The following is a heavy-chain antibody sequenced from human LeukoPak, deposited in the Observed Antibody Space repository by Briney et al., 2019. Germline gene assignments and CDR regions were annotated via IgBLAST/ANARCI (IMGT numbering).Heavy chain of an antibody. J-gene: IGHJ3*02. V-gene: IGHV4-39*01. CDR1: GGSISSSNCC. CDR3: ARHGPPITSEYRPPYGAVDI. D-gene: IGHD2/OR15-2a*01. Sequence: SETLSLTCTVSGGSISSSNCCWGWIRQPPGKGPEVIGSMYYSGSTYYNPSLKSRVTISVDTSKNQFSLKLGSVTAADTAVYYCARHGPPITSEYRPPYGAVDIWGQGTTVIVSS. CDR2: MYYSGST.